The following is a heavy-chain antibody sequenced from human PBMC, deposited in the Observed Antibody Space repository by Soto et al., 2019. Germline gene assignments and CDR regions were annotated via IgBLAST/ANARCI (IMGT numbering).Heavy chain of an antibody. CDR2: INGDGSDT. D-gene: IGHD2-8*01. J-gene: IGHJ5*02. CDR3: ARDQTNGDWFEA. Sequence: GGSLRLSCGASGFDFNNYWMHWVRQVPGKGVVWVSRINGDGSDTKYADSVKGRFTISRDNAKNTVYLQMNSLRAEDTAVYYCARDQTNGDWFEAWGQGALVTVSS. V-gene: IGHV3-74*03. CDR1: GFDFNNYW.